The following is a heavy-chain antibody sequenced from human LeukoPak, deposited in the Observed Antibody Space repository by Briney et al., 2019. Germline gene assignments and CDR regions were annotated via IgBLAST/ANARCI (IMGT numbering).Heavy chain of an antibody. V-gene: IGHV3-23*01. D-gene: IGHD5-18*01. CDR3: AKDDGTAMVEGYFDY. CDR1: GFTFSSYV. J-gene: IGHJ4*02. Sequence: GGSLRLSFAASGFTFSSYVMSWVRQAPGKGLEWVSGISGSGGRTNYADSVKGRFTISRDNSKNTLYLQMNSLRAEDTAVYYCAKDDGTAMVEGYFDYWGQGTLVTVSS. CDR2: ISGSGGRT.